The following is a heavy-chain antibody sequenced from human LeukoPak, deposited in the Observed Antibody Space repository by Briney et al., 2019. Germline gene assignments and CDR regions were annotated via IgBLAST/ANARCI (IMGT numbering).Heavy chain of an antibody. Sequence: GSLRLSCAASGFAFSIYWMSWIRQPPGKGLEWIGEINHSGSTNYNPSLKSRVTISVDTSKNQFSLKLSSVTAADTAVYYCARGAGTDSKDYYDSSGYYYVEDYWGQGTLVTVSS. J-gene: IGHJ4*02. CDR2: INHSGST. CDR1: GFAFSIYW. CDR3: ARGAGTDSKDYYDSSGYYYVEDY. V-gene: IGHV4-34*01. D-gene: IGHD3-22*01.